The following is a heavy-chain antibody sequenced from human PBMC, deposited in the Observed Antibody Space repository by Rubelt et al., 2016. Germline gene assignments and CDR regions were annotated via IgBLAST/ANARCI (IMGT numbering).Heavy chain of an antibody. CDR2: INPSGGSA. CDR1: GYTFTSYG. V-gene: IGHV1-46*01. D-gene: IGHD5-24*01. Sequence: QVQLVQSGAEVKKPGASVKVSCKASGYTFTSYGISWVRQAPGQGLEWMGIINPSGGSASYAQKFQGRVTMTMDTSTSTVYKELSSLRSEDTSVYYCARTKTVEMATIPLAYWGQGTLVTVSS. CDR3: ARTKTVEMATIPLAY. J-gene: IGHJ4*02.